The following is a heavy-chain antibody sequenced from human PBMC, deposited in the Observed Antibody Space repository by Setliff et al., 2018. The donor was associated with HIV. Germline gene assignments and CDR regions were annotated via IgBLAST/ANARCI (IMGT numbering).Heavy chain of an antibody. CDR2: ISDDGSRK. J-gene: IGHJ3*02. D-gene: IGHD1-26*01. CDR1: GITFSSYG. Sequence: GGSLRLSCAASGITFSSYGMQWVRQGPGKGLEWVAGISDDGSRKYYADSVKGRFTVSRDNSKDTLYLQMDSLRAEDTAIYYCAKASSGRFPRNDAFDIWGQGTMVTVSS. CDR3: AKASSGRFPRNDAFDI. V-gene: IGHV3-30*18.